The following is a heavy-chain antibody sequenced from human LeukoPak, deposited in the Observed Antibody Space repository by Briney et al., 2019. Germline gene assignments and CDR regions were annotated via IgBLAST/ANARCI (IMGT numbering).Heavy chain of an antibody. J-gene: IGHJ3*02. CDR1: GFTFSTYL. CDR2: IPSDGTHT. Sequence: GGSLRLSCAASGFTFSTYLMHWVRQAPGKGLEWVAVIPSDGTHTFYAESVKGRFTISRDNPKNTLYLQMNSLRAEDTAVYFCARERQDTVLHSGAFDIWGQGTMVTVSS. D-gene: IGHD2-21*01. CDR3: ARERQDTVLHSGAFDI. V-gene: IGHV3-30-3*01.